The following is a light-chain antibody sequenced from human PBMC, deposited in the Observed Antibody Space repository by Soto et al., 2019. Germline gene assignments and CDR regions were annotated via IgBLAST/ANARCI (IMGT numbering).Light chain of an antibody. Sequence: DIQMTQSPSSLSASVGDRVTITCRASQSIATFLNWYQQKPGKAHKVLIYAASSLQSGVRSRFSGGGSGTDFSLTISSLQPEDFATYYCPRSYNSPYSFGQGTKLEI. CDR1: QSIATF. CDR3: PRSYNSPYS. CDR2: AAS. V-gene: IGKV1-39*01. J-gene: IGKJ2*03.